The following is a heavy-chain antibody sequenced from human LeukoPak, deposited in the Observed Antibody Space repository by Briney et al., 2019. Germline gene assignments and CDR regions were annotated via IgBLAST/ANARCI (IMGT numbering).Heavy chain of an antibody. CDR2: ISGDGGST. J-gene: IGHJ4*02. CDR1: GFTFDDYA. D-gene: IGHD6-13*01. Sequence: GGSLRLSCAASGFTFDDYAMDWVRQAPGKGLEWVSLISGDGGSTYYADSVKGRFTISRDNSKNSLYLQMNSLRTEDTALYYCAKDINRAAAGIFDYWGQGTLVTVSS. V-gene: IGHV3-43*02. CDR3: AKDINRAAAGIFDY.